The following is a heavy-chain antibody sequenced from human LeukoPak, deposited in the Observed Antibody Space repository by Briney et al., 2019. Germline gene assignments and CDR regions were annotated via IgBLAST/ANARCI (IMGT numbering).Heavy chain of an antibody. CDR2: ISYDGSNK. V-gene: IGHV3-30*18. D-gene: IGHD2-2*01. CDR3: AKTIRAFVICSSTSCYAYDY. J-gene: IGHJ4*02. Sequence: GRSLRLSCAASGFTFSSYGMHWVRQAPGKGLEWMAVISYDGSNKYYADSVKGRFTISRDNSKNTLYLQMNSLRAEDMAVYYCAKTIRAFVICSSTSCYAYDYWGQGTLVTVSS. CDR1: GFTFSSYG.